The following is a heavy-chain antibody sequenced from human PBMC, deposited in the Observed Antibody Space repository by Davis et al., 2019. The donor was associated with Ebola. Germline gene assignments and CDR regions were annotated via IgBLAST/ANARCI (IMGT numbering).Heavy chain of an antibody. CDR1: GGTFSSYT. D-gene: IGHD3-10*01. CDR2: ISAYNGNT. Sequence: AASVKVSCKASGGTFSSYTISWVRQAPGQGLEWMGWISAYNGNTNYAQKLQGRVTMTTDTSTSTAYMELRSLRSDDTAVYYCARGVTMVRGETWFDPWGQGTLVTVSS. CDR3: ARGVTMVRGETWFDP. J-gene: IGHJ5*02. V-gene: IGHV1-18*01.